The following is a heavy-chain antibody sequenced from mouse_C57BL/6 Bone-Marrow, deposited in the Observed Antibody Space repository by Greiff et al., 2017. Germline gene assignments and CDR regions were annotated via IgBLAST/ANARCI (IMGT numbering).Heavy chain of an antibody. Sequence: VQLQQSGAELVRPGASVKLSCTASGFNIKDDYMHWVKQRPEQGLEWIGWIVPENGDTEYASKFQGKATITADTSSNTAYLQLSSLTSEDTAVYYCTRGAWFAYWGQGTLVTVSA. CDR3: TRGAWFAY. CDR2: IVPENGDT. CDR1: GFNIKDDY. J-gene: IGHJ3*01. V-gene: IGHV14-4*01.